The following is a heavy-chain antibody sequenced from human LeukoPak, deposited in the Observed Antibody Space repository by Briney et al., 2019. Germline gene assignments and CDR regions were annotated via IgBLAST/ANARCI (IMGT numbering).Heavy chain of an antibody. CDR1: GGTFSSYA. Sequence: ASVKVSCKASGGTFSSYAISWVRQGPGQGLEWMGGIIPIFGTANYAQKFQGRVTITADESTSTAYMELSSLRSEDTAVYYCARDQYQLLTGAFDYWGQGTLVTVSS. J-gene: IGHJ4*02. CDR2: IIPIFGTA. CDR3: ARDQYQLLTGAFDY. V-gene: IGHV1-69*13. D-gene: IGHD2-2*01.